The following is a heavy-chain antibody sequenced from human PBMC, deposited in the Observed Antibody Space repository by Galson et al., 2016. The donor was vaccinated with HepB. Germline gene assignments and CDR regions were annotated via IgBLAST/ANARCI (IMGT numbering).Heavy chain of an antibody. Sequence: SVKVSCKASGYTFTNYGLHWVRQAPGQRLEWMGWINAGKGNTKYSQKFQGRVTISRDTSATTAHMQLSSLRSEDTAVYYCVRDAARMDLQPYHIYYGMDVWGHGTTVTVSS. D-gene: IGHD4-11*01. J-gene: IGHJ6*02. CDR2: INAGKGNT. V-gene: IGHV1-3*01. CDR1: GYTFTNYG. CDR3: VRDAARMDLQPYHIYYGMDV.